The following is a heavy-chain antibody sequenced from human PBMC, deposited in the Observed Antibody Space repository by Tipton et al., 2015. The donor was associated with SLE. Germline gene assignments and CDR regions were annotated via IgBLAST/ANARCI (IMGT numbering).Heavy chain of an antibody. J-gene: IGHJ4*02. CDR3: ARLGMAAAGTGPYYFDY. D-gene: IGHD6-13*01. V-gene: IGHV4-34*01. CDR1: DGSFSGYY. Sequence: TLSLTCSVYDGSFSGYYWSWIRQPPGKGLEWIGEINHSGSTNYNPSLKSRVTISVDTSKNQFSLKLSSVTAADTAVYYCARLGMAAAGTGPYYFDYWGQGTLVTVSS. CDR2: INHSGST.